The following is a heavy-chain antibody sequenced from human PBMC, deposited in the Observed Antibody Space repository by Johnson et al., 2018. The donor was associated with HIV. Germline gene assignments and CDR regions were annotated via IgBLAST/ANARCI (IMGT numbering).Heavy chain of an antibody. D-gene: IGHD2-2*01. CDR2: ISWNSGSI. V-gene: IGHV3-9*01. J-gene: IGHJ3*02. CDR3: AKGGGLLSAFDI. CDR1: GFTFADYA. Sequence: VQLVESGGGLVQPGRSLRLSCAASGFTFADYAMHWVRQGPGKGLEWVSGISWNSGSIGYADSVRGRFTISRDNAKNSLYLQMNSLRAEDTAVYYCAKGGGLLSAFDIWGQGTMVTVSS.